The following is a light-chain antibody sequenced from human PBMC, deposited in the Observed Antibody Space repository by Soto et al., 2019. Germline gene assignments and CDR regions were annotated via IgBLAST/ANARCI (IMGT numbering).Light chain of an antibody. CDR2: GAS. Sequence: EVVVTQSPGTLPLSPGERATLSCRASQSVSSSYLAWYQQKPGQAPRLLIYGASSRATGIPDRFSGSGSGTDFTLTISRLEPEDFAVYYCQQYGSSGTFGQGTKVDI. J-gene: IGKJ1*01. CDR3: QQYGSSGT. V-gene: IGKV3-20*01. CDR1: QSVSSSY.